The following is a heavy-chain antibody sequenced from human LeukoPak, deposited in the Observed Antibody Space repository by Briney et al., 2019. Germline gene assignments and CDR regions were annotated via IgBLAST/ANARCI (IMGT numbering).Heavy chain of an antibody. D-gene: IGHD3-10*01. CDR3: AKPGGRVGESLNGIDY. CDR2: IQYDGSNK. Sequence: GGSLRLSCAASGFAFSNYGLHWVRQAPGKGLEWVAFIQYDGSNKFHTDSVKGRFAISRDNSKNTLFLQMNSLRAEDTAVYYCAKPGGRVGESLNGIDYWGQGTLVTVS. V-gene: IGHV3-30*02. J-gene: IGHJ4*02. CDR1: GFAFSNYG.